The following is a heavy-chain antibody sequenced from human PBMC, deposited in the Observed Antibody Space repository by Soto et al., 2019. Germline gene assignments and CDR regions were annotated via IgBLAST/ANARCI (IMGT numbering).Heavy chain of an antibody. V-gene: IGHV4-59*08. Sequence: PSETLSLTCTVSGGSISSNYWSWIRQPPGKGLEWIGYISNSGSTNYNPSPKSRGTISVDTSKNQVSLKLSSVTAADTAVYYCARLRVVVGTSDWFDPWGQGTLVTVSS. J-gene: IGHJ5*02. CDR2: ISNSGST. CDR3: ARLRVVVGTSDWFDP. D-gene: IGHD2-15*01. CDR1: GGSISSNY.